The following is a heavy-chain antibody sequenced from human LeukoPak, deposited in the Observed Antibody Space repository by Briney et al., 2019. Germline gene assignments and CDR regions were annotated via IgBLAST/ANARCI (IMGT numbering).Heavy chain of an antibody. Sequence: GGSLGLSCAASGFTINTNYMSWVRQAPGKGLEWVSGIYTGNSTSYADSVRGRFTISRDNSKNTFYLQMNSLRAEDTAVYYCVGYHSEGPAPWGQGTLVTVSS. CDR2: IYTGNST. V-gene: IGHV3-53*01. CDR3: VGYHSEGPAP. D-gene: IGHD6-13*01. J-gene: IGHJ5*02. CDR1: GFTINTNY.